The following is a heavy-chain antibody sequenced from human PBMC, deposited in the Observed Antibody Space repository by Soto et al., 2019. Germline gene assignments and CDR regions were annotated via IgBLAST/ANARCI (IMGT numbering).Heavy chain of an antibody. CDR3: ARDGYGDPYYYYAMDV. CDR2: ITNSGSTK. D-gene: IGHD4-17*01. J-gene: IGHJ6*01. Sequence: PGGSLKLSCAASGFGFSIYEMNWVRQAPGKGLEWLSYITNSGSTKYYADSVKGRFTIFRDNAKSSLYLQMNSLRAEDTAVYYCARDGYGDPYYYYAMDVWGQGTTVTVSS. CDR1: GFGFSIYE. V-gene: IGHV3-48*03.